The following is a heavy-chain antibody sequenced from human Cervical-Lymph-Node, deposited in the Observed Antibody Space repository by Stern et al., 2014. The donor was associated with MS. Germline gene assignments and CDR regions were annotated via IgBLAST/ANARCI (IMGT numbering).Heavy chain of an antibody. D-gene: IGHD6-19*01. CDR1: GDSFTTYW. V-gene: IGHV5-51*01. CDR3: ARQYSSGWYDS. CDR2: IFPGDSDT. J-gene: IGHJ5*01. Sequence: QLVQSGAEVKKPGESLKISCKGSGDSFTTYWIAWVRQMPGKGLEWMGIIFPGDSDTRYGPSFQGQVTISVDKSISTAYLHWSSLKASDTAIYYCARQYSSGWYDSWGQGTLVTVSS.